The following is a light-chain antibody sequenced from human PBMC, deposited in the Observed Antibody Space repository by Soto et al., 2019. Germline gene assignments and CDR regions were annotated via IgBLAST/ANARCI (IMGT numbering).Light chain of an antibody. CDR1: QSISSY. Sequence: DIQMTQSPSSLYASVGDRVTITCRASQSISSYLNWYQQKPGKAPKLLIYAASSFQSGVPSRFSGSGSGTDFTLTISSLQPEDFATYYCQQSYSTPPWTFGQGTKVEIK. V-gene: IGKV1-39*01. CDR3: QQSYSTPPWT. CDR2: AAS. J-gene: IGKJ1*01.